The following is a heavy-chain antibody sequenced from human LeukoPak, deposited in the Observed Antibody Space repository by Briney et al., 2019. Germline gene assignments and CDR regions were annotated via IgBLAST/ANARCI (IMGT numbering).Heavy chain of an antibody. CDR3: AKLNQLGIQLWLHRGAFDI. Sequence: PGGSLRLSCAASGFTFSSYAMHWVRQAPGKGLEWVAVISYDGSNKYYADSVKGRFTISRDNSKNTLYLQMNSLRAEDTAVYYCAKLNQLGIQLWLHRGAFDIWGQGTMVTVSS. J-gene: IGHJ3*02. CDR2: ISYDGSNK. D-gene: IGHD5-18*01. V-gene: IGHV3-30-3*02. CDR1: GFTFSSYA.